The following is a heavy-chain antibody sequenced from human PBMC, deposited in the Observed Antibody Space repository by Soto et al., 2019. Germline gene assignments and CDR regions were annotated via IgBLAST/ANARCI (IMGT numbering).Heavy chain of an antibody. D-gene: IGHD3-16*01. Sequence: SETLSLTCTVSGGSISSSSYYWGWIRQPPGKGLEWIGSIYYSGSTYYNPSLKSRVTISVDTSKNQFSLKLSSVTAADTAVYYWARRSKGGVYYYYYGMDVWGQGTTVS. CDR3: ARRSKGGVYYYYYGMDV. V-gene: IGHV4-39*01. CDR1: GGSISSSSYY. J-gene: IGHJ6*02. CDR2: IYYSGST.